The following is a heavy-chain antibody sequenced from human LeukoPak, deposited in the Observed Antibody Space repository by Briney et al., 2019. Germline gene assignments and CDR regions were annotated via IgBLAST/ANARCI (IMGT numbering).Heavy chain of an antibody. V-gene: IGHV4-34*01. Sequence: SETLSLTCAVYGGSFSGYYWSWIRQPPGKGLEWIGEISHSGSTNYNPSLKSRVTISVDTSKNQFSLKLSSVTAADTAVYYCATRGGYCSGGSCYHFDCWGQGTLVTVSS. CDR2: ISHSGST. CDR1: GGSFSGYY. J-gene: IGHJ4*02. CDR3: ATRGGYCSGGSCYHFDC. D-gene: IGHD2-15*01.